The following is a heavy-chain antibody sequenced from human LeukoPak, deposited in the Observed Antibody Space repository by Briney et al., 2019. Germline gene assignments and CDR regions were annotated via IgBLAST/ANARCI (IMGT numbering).Heavy chain of an antibody. CDR3: ARGRGPRAVASRALDY. D-gene: IGHD6-19*01. Sequence: GESLKISCKGSGYSFTSYWIGWVRQMPGKGLEWMGIIYPGDSDTRYSPSFQGQVTISADKSISTAYLQWSSLKAADTALYYCARGRGPRAVASRALDYWGQGTLVTVSS. CDR2: IYPGDSDT. CDR1: GYSFTSYW. J-gene: IGHJ4*02. V-gene: IGHV5-51*01.